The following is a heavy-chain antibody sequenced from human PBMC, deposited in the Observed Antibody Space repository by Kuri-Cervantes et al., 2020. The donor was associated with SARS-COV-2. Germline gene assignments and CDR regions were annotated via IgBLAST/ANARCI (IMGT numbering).Heavy chain of an antibody. D-gene: IGHD1-26*01. CDR1: GYTFTDYY. V-gene: IGHV1-2*02. CDR3: ARDIVGAPYYYYYYMDV. CDR2: INPISGGT. J-gene: IGHJ6*03. Sequence: ASVKVSCKASGYTFTDYYIHWVRQAPGQGLEWMGWINPISGGTNYAQKLQGRVTMTTDTSTSTAYMELRSLRSDDTAVYYCARDIVGAPYYYYYYMDVWGKGTTVTVSS.